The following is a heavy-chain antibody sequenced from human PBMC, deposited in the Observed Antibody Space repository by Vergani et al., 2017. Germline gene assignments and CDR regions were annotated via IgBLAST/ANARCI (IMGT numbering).Heavy chain of an antibody. CDR1: GGTFSSYD. CDR2: IIPIFGTA. CDR3: ASSAYCGGDCYKYMDV. D-gene: IGHD2-21*01. V-gene: IGHV1-69*01. J-gene: IGHJ6*03. Sequence: QVQLVQSGAEVKKPGSSVKVSCKASGGTFSSYDISWVRQAPGQGLEWMGGIIPIFGTANYAQKFQGRVTITADESTSTAYMELGSLRSEDTAVYYCASSAYCGGDCYKYMDVWGKGTTVTVSS.